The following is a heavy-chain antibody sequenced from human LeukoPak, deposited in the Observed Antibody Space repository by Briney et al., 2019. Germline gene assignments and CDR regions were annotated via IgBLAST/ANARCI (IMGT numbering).Heavy chain of an antibody. D-gene: IGHD5-12*01. CDR2: INPNSGGT. J-gene: IGHJ4*02. CDR1: GYTFTGYY. V-gene: IGHV1-2*02. Sequence: ASVKVSCKASGYTFTGYYMHWVRQAPGQGLEWMGWINPNSGGTNYAQKFQGRVTMTRDTSISTAYMELSRLRSDDTAVYYCARRGYSGYEGSDPYLYYFDYWGQGTLVTVSS. CDR3: ARRGYSGYEGSDPYLYYFDY.